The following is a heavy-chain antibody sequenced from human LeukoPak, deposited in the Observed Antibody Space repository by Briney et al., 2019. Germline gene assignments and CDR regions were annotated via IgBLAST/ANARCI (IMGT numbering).Heavy chain of an antibody. D-gene: IGHD3-10*02. CDR1: GGSISSYY. Sequence: SETLSLTCTVSGGSISSYYWSWVRQPPGKGLEFIGYIHYSGSTNYNPSLKSRVTISVDTSKNQFSLKLSSVTAADTAVYYCAKSSPVPDYWGQGILVTVSS. J-gene: IGHJ4*02. CDR3: AKSSPVPDY. V-gene: IGHV4-59*01. CDR2: IHYSGST.